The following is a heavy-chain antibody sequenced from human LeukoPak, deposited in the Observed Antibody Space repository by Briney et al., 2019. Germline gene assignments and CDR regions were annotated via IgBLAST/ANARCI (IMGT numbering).Heavy chain of an antibody. CDR1: GFPFSAYD. V-gene: IGHV3-13*01. J-gene: IGHJ2*01. Sequence: GGSLRLSCATSGFPFSAYDMHWVRHAPGKGLEWVSAFGSAGDTYYPGAVKGRFTISRDYAKNSLFLQMNNPIAGDTAVYFCVRGALPGDNWYFDLWGRGTLVTVSS. CDR3: VRGALPGDNWYFDL. CDR2: FGSAGDT.